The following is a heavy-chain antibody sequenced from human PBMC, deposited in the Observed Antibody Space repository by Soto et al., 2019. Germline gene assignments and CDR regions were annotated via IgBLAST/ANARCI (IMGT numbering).Heavy chain of an antibody. CDR1: GFIFENFG. D-gene: IGHD1-1*01. V-gene: IGHV3-21*04. CDR3: SRRSGTRKSWFHP. Sequence: GSLRLSCAASGFIFENFGMSWVRQAPGKGLEWISSISGSGFKKYYADSVKGRFTISRDNAKNSLYLQMDSLRAEDTAVYYCSRRSGTRKSWFHPWGQGTLVTVSS. J-gene: IGHJ5*02. CDR2: ISGSGFKK.